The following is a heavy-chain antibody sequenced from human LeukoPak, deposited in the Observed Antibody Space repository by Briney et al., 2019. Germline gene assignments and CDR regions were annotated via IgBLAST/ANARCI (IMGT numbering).Heavy chain of an antibody. Sequence: PGGSLRLSCSVSGFTFSSYAMSWVRQAPGKGLEWVSAMSGSDGIIYYADSVKGRFTISRDNSKNTLYLQMNSLRAEDTAVYFCARGTNWSPLDFDYWGQGTLVTVSS. CDR1: GFTFSSYA. D-gene: IGHD1-20*01. J-gene: IGHJ4*02. CDR3: ARGTNWSPLDFDY. V-gene: IGHV3-23*01. CDR2: MSGSDGII.